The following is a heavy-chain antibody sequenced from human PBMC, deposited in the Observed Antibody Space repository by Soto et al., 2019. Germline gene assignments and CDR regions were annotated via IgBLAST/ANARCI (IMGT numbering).Heavy chain of an antibody. CDR1: GFTFSNYA. D-gene: IGHD4-17*01. J-gene: IGHJ5*02. Sequence: GGSLRLSCAASGFTFSNYAMSWVRQAPGKGLEWVSAISGSGGSTYYAGSVKGRFTTSRDNSKNTLYLQMNSLRAEDTAIYYCARSYGDFLLGWFDPWGQGTLVTVSS. V-gene: IGHV3-23*01. CDR2: ISGSGGST. CDR3: ARSYGDFLLGWFDP.